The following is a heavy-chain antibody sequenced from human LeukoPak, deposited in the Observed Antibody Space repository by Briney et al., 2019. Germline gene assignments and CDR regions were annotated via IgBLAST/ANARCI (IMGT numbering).Heavy chain of an antibody. V-gene: IGHV4-59*08. D-gene: IGHD2-15*01. CDR1: GGSISSNY. Sequence: SETLSLTCTVSGGSISSNYWSWIRQPPGKGLEWIGYIYYSGSTNNNPSLKSRVTISVDTSKNQFSLKLSSVTAADTAVYYCARHIGGWFDPWGQGTLVTVSS. J-gene: IGHJ5*02. CDR3: ARHIGGWFDP. CDR2: IYYSGST.